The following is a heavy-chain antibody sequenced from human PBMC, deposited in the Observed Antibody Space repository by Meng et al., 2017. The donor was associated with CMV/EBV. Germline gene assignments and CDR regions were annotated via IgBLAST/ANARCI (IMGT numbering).Heavy chain of an antibody. D-gene: IGHD2-2*01. CDR2: IIPIFGTA. CDR1: GGTFSSYA. Sequence: SVKVCCKASGGTFSSYAISWVRQAPGQGLEWMGGIIPIFGTANYAQKFQGRVTITTDESTSTAYMELSSLRSEDTAVYYCARDAGYCSSTSCEHYYGMDVWGQGTTVTVSS. V-gene: IGHV1-69*05. CDR3: ARDAGYCSSTSCEHYYGMDV. J-gene: IGHJ6*02.